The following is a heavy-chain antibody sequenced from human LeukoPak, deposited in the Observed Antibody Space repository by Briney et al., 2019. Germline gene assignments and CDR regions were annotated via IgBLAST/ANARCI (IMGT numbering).Heavy chain of an antibody. D-gene: IGHD2-2*01. J-gene: IGHJ4*02. CDR2: MNPNSGNT. V-gene: IGHV1-8*01. Sequence: WASVKVSCKASGYTFTSYDIDWVGQATGQGLEWMGWMNPNSGNTGYAQKFQGRVTITRNTSISTAYMELSSLRSEDTAVYYCARSRSSTSNFDYWGQGTLVTVSS. CDR3: ARSRSSTSNFDY. CDR1: GYTFTSYD.